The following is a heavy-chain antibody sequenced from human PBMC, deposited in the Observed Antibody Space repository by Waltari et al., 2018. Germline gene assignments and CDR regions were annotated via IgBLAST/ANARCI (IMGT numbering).Heavy chain of an antibody. V-gene: IGHV1-69-2*01. CDR2: VDPDDGET. Sequence: EVQLVQSGAEVKKPGATVKISCKASGYTFTDYYMHWVQQAPGKGLGWMGRVDPDDGETMYAGTLQRRVTITAYTSTATAYTELSSLRSEDTAVYYCATRPPKAYMVSLPYYYYMDVWGKGTTVTVSS. D-gene: IGHD2-21*01. J-gene: IGHJ6*03. CDR1: GYTFTDYY. CDR3: ATRPPKAYMVSLPYYYYMDV.